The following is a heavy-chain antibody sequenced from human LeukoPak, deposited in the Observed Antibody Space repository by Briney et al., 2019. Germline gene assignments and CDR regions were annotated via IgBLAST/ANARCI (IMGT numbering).Heavy chain of an antibody. D-gene: IGHD3-10*01. CDR3: ARDVYYGSGSYYNGWFDP. CDR1: GYSISTGYY. Sequence: ASETLSLTCTVSGYSISTGYYWGWIRQSPGKGLEWIGYVSHSGTTQYHPSLESRVTISVDTSKNQFSLKLSSVTAADTAVYYCARDVYYGSGSYYNGWFDPWGQGTLVTVSS. J-gene: IGHJ5*02. V-gene: IGHV4-38-2*02. CDR2: VSHSGTT.